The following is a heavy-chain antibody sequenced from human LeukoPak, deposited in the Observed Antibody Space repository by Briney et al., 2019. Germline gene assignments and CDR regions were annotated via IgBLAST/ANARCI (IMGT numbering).Heavy chain of an antibody. J-gene: IGHJ4*02. CDR3: ARDDFNYDFWSGYHY. V-gene: IGHV3-48*03. CDR2: ISSSGTTI. CDR1: GFTFSSYE. D-gene: IGHD3-3*01. Sequence: GGSLRLSCAASGFTFSSYEMNWVRQAPGKGLEWVSYISSSGTTIYYADSVKGRFTISRDNAKNSLYLQMNSLRAEDTAVYYCARDDFNYDFWSGYHYWGQGTLVTVSS.